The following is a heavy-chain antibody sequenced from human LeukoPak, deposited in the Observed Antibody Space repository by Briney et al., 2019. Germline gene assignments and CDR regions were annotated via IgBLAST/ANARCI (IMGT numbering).Heavy chain of an antibody. CDR2: IRNKANSYTT. V-gene: IGHV3-72*01. D-gene: IGHD3-3*01. J-gene: IGHJ4*02. CDR1: GLTFSDYY. Sequence: GGSLKFPFAVPGLTFSDYYLNGFGQAPGKGRDWFARIRNKANSYTTEYAASVKGRFTISRDDSKNSLYLQMNSLKAEDTAVYYCARGVLWSGYFYFDYWGQGTLVTVSS. CDR3: ARGVLWSGYFYFDY.